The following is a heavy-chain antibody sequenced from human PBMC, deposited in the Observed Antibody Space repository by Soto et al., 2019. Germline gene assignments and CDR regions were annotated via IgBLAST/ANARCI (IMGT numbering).Heavy chain of an antibody. V-gene: IGHV1-18*01. Sequence: ASVKVSCKASGYTFTSYGISWVLQAPGQGLEWMGWISAYNGNTNYAQKLQGRVTMTTDTSTSTAYMELRSLRSDDTAVYYCARDLRVVPAAMWTNWFDPWGQGTLVTVSS. CDR2: ISAYNGNT. CDR1: GYTFTSYG. CDR3: ARDLRVVPAAMWTNWFDP. D-gene: IGHD2-2*01. J-gene: IGHJ5*02.